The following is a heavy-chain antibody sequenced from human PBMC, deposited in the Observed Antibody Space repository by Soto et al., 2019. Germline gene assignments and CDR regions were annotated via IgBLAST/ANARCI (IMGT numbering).Heavy chain of an antibody. CDR2: ISNDGDRT. V-gene: IGHV3-30-3*01. Sequence: QVQLVESGGGIVQPGESLRLSCEASGFTFISYSIHWVRQAPGKGLEWVATISNDGDRTSYADSVNGRFTISSDNSKTTVYLEMNSLRVEDTAVYHCARDKDWGWHDYWGQGTLVTVSS. CDR3: ARDKDWGWHDY. J-gene: IGHJ4*02. CDR1: GFTFISYS. D-gene: IGHD2-8*02.